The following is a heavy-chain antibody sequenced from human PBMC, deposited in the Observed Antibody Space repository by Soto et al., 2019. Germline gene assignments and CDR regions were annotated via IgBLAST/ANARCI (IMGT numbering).Heavy chain of an antibody. CDR3: ARQASGYYPPYYYGMGV. CDR1: GGTFSSYA. CDR2: SVPIFGTA. D-gene: IGHD3-22*01. V-gene: IGHV1-69*13. J-gene: IGHJ6*02. Sequence: ASVKVSCKASGGTFSSYAISWVRQAPGQGLEWMGGSVPIFGTANYAQKFEGRVTMTADESTSRAYMELSCLRSEDTAVYYCARQASGYYPPYYYGMGVWGQRTTVTVSS.